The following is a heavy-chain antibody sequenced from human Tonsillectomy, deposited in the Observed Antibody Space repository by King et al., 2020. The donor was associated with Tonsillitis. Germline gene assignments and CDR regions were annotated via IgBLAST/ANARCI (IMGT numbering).Heavy chain of an antibody. CDR1: GSTFSTYS. CDR2: ISSSSSII. V-gene: IGHV3-48*02. D-gene: IGHD3-16*01. CDR3: ASQYYDYVWGSYYYFDH. Sequence: VQLVESGGGLVQPGGSLRLSCAASGSTFSTYSMNWVRQAPGKGLEWVSYISSSSSIIYYADSVKGRFTISRDNAKNSLYLQMNSLRDEDTAVYYCASQYYDYVWGSYYYFDHWGQGTLVTVSS. J-gene: IGHJ4*02.